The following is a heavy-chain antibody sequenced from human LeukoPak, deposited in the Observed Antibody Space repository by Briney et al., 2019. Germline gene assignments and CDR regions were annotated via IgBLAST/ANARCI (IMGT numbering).Heavy chain of an antibody. CDR3: AKAMTKGPPFDY. J-gene: IGHJ4*02. V-gene: IGHV3-23*01. Sequence: GGSLRLSGAASGFIFRDYAMSWVRQAPGKGLEWVSATSDSGGSIYYADSVKGRFTISRDNSKNTLYLQMNSLRAEDTAVYYCAKAMTKGPPFDYWGQGTLVTVSS. CDR1: GFIFRDYA. D-gene: IGHD3-22*01. CDR2: TSDSGGSI.